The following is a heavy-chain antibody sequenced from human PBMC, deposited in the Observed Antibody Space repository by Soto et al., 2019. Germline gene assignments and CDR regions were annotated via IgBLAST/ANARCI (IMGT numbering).Heavy chain of an antibody. V-gene: IGHV4-4*02. J-gene: IGHJ6*02. CDR2: IYHSGST. CDR1: GGSISSSNW. CDR3: ARVPEYYYGSGSYYTRYYYYGMHV. D-gene: IGHD3-10*01. Sequence: SETLSLTCAVSGGSISSSNWWSWVRQPSGKGLEWIGEIYHSGSTNYNPSLKSLVTISVDKSKNQFSLKLSSVTAADTAVYYCARVPEYYYGSGSYYTRYYYYGMHVWGPGPQVTVSS.